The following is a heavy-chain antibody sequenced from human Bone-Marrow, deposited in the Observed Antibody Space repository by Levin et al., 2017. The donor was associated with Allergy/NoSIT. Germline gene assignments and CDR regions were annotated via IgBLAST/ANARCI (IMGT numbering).Heavy chain of an antibody. CDR1: GGSISSYY. D-gene: IGHD4-17*01. J-gene: IGHJ4*02. V-gene: IGHV4-59*01. Sequence: KPSETLSLTCTVSGGSISSYYWSWIRQPPGKGLEWIGYMFHSGSTNHNPSLKSRATISVDTSKNQFSLKLRSVTDADTAVYYCARGIRAVTTYVAYYFDYWGQGILVTVSS. CDR3: ARGIRAVTTYVAYYFDY. CDR2: MFHSGST.